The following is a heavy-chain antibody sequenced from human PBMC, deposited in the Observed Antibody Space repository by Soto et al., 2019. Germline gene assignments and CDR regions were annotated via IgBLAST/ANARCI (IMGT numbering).Heavy chain of an antibody. V-gene: IGHV1-18*01. J-gene: IGHJ4*02. Sequence: QAHLVQSGPEVKKPGAPVKVSCKGSGYIFTSYGIAWVRQAPGQGLEWMGWISAHNGKTEYAQKFQGRVTVTRDTSTSTAYLELRSLRSDDTALYYCARGRYGDYWGQGALVTVSS. D-gene: IGHD4-17*01. CDR2: ISAHNGKT. CDR1: GYIFTSYG. CDR3: ARGRYGDY.